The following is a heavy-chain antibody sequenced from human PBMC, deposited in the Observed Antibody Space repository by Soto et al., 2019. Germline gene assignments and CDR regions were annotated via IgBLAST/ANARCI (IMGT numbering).Heavy chain of an antibody. CDR1: GGSISSGDYY. Sequence: SETLSLTCTVSGGSISSGDYYWSWIRQPPGKGLEWIGYIYYSGSTYYNPSLKSRVTISVDTSKNQFSLKLSSVAAADTAVYYCARGEAKKWDYYYYYGMDVWGQGTTAPVSS. D-gene: IGHD1-26*01. CDR3: ARGEAKKWDYYYYYGMDV. J-gene: IGHJ6*02. V-gene: IGHV4-30-4*01. CDR2: IYYSGST.